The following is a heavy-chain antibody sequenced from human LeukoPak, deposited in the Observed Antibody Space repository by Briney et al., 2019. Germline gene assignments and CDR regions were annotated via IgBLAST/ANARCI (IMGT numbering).Heavy chain of an antibody. CDR2: ISYDGRNK. CDR1: GFTFSSYG. CDR3: AKDRGYSQGFEY. J-gene: IGHJ4*02. V-gene: IGHV3-30*18. D-gene: IGHD5-12*01. Sequence: GGSLRLSCAASGFTFSSYGMHWVRQAPGKGLEWVAAISYDGRNKEYVDSVKGRFTISRDNSKNTLYLQMNSLRVEDTAVYHCAKDRGYSQGFEYWGQGTLVTVSS.